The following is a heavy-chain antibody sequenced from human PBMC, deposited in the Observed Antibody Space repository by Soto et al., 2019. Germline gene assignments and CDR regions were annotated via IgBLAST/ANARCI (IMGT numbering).Heavy chain of an antibody. CDR1: GGSISSGGYY. Sequence: SETLSLTCTVSGGSISSGGYYWTWIRQHPEKGLEYIGYIYYSGTFYNPSLKSRVTISLDTSKNQVSLKLSSVTAADTAVYYCARDFSGAYRSRGGGYALDIWGQGTMVTVSS. CDR3: ARDFSGAYRSRGGGYALDI. D-gene: IGHD3-10*01. J-gene: IGHJ3*02. V-gene: IGHV4-31*03. CDR2: IYYSGT.